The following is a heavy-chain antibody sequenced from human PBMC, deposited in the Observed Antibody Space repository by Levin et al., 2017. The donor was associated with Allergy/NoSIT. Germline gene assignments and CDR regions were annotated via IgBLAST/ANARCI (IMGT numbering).Heavy chain of an antibody. J-gene: IGHJ3*02. Sequence: GGLMKVSCAASGFTFSSYAMSWVRQAPGKGLEWVSAIRGSGGSTHYADSVKGRFTISRDNSKNTVYLQMNSLRAEDTAVYYCVKPPAIVGAITDDAFDIWGQGTMVTVSS. D-gene: IGHD1-26*01. V-gene: IGHV3-23*01. CDR1: GFTFSSYA. CDR3: VKPPAIVGAITDDAFDI. CDR2: IRGSGGST.